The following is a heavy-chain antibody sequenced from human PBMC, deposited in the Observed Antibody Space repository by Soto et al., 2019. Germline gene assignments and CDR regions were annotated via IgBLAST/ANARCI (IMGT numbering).Heavy chain of an antibody. D-gene: IGHD6-6*01. CDR2: ISGSGDNT. Sequence: HPGGSLRLSCAASGFTFSSYAMTWVRQAPGKGLEWVSAISGSGDNTYYADSVKGRFTISRDNSKNTLYLQMNSLRAEDTAVYYCANVIRQLVRTGWFGPWGQGTLVTVSS. CDR3: ANVIRQLVRTGWFGP. V-gene: IGHV3-23*01. J-gene: IGHJ5*02. CDR1: GFTFSSYA.